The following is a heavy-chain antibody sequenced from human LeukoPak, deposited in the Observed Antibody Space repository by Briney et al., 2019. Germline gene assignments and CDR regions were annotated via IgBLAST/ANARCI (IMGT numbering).Heavy chain of an antibody. CDR1: GFTFSSYE. D-gene: IGHD3-10*02. CDR3: AELGITMIGGV. J-gene: IGHJ6*04. Sequence: GGSLRLSCAASGFTFSSYEMHWVRQPPGKGLEWVSYISSSDSTIYYADSVKGRFTISRDNAKNSLYLQLNSLRAEDTAVYYCAELGITMIGGVWGKGTTVTISS. V-gene: IGHV3-48*03. CDR2: ISSSDSTI.